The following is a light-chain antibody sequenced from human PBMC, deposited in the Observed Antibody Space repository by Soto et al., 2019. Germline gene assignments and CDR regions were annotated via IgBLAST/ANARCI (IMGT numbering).Light chain of an antibody. J-gene: IGKJ2*01. Sequence: DIQMTQSPSTLSASVGDRVTITCRASQSFSGWLAWYQQKPGKAPKLLIYDASNLESGVPSRFSGSASRTEFTLTISSLQPDDFATYYCQQYNSYLATFGQGTKLEIK. CDR2: DAS. CDR3: QQYNSYLAT. CDR1: QSFSGW. V-gene: IGKV1-5*01.